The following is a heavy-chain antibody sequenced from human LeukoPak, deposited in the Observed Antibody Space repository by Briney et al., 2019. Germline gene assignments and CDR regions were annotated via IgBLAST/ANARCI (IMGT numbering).Heavy chain of an antibody. J-gene: IGHJ4*02. D-gene: IGHD5-24*01. CDR2: IYYSGST. CDR3: ARVEMATIDY. Sequence: SETLSLTCTVSGGSISSGGYYWSWIRQHPGKGLEWIGYIYYSGSTYYNPSLKSRVTISVDTSKNQFSLKLSSVTAADTAVYYCARVEMATIDYWGQGTLVTVSS. V-gene: IGHV4-31*03. CDR1: GGSISSGGYY.